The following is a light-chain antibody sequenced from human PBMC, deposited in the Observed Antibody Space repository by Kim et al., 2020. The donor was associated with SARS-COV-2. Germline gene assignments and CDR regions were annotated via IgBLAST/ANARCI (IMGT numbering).Light chain of an antibody. CDR2: KVS. CDR1: QSLEYSDGNSY. V-gene: IGKV2-30*01. Sequence: ASNSCLSSQSLEYSDGNSYLSWFQQRPGQSPRRLIYKVSNRDAGVPDRFSGSGSGTDFTLKISRVEAGDVGVYYCMQGTHWPPWTFGQGTKVDIK. CDR3: MQGTHWPPWT. J-gene: IGKJ1*01.